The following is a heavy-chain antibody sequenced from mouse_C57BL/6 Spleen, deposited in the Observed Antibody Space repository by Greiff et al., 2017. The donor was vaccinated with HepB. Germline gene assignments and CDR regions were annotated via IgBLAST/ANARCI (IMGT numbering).Heavy chain of an antibody. CDR3: ARGGPGDYAMDY. J-gene: IGHJ4*01. Sequence: QVQLKESGPELVKPGASVKISCKASGYAFSSSWMNWVKQRPGKGLEWIGRIYPGDGDTNYNGKFKGKATLTADKSSSTAYMQLSSLTSEDSAVYFCARGGPGDYAMDYWGQGTSVTVSS. CDR2: IYPGDGDT. CDR1: GYAFSSSW. V-gene: IGHV1-82*01.